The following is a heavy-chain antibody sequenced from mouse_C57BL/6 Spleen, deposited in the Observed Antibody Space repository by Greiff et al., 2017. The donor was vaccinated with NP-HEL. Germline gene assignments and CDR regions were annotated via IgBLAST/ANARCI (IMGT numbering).Heavy chain of an antibody. J-gene: IGHJ4*01. CDR1: GYTFTDYY. V-gene: IGHV1-26*01. CDR3: AREGIYYGSSYVGYAMDY. CDR2: INPNNGGT. D-gene: IGHD1-1*01. Sequence: VQLQQSGPELVKPGASVKISCKASGYTFTDYYMNWVKQSHGKSLEWIGDINPNNGGTSYNQKFKGKATLTVDKSSSTAYMELRSLTSEDSAVYYCAREGIYYGSSYVGYAMDYWGQGTSVTVSS.